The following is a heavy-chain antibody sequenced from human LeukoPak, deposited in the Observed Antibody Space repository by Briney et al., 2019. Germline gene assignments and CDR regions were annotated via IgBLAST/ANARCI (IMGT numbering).Heavy chain of an antibody. V-gene: IGHV1-2*02. D-gene: IGHD3-22*01. CDR1: GYTFTIYY. CDR2: INPNSGGT. J-gene: IGHJ4*02. CDR3: ARASYYYDSSGYPGYYFDY. Sequence: ASVKVSCKASGYTFTIYYIHWVRQAPGQGLEWMGWINPNSGGTNYAQKFQGRVTMTRDTSISTAYMELSRLRSDDTAVYYCARASYYYDSSGYPGYYFDYWGQGTLVTVSS.